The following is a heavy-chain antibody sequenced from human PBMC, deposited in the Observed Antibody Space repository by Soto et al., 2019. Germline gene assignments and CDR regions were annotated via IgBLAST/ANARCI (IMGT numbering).Heavy chain of an antibody. Sequence: ASVKVSCKASGYTFTGYYMHWVRQAPGQGLEWMGWINPNSGGTNYAQKFQGWVTMTRDTSISTAYMELSRLRSDDTAVYYCARGYYDILTGYYKAPETPWGQETLVTVSS. CDR2: INPNSGGT. CDR1: GYTFTGYY. D-gene: IGHD3-9*01. J-gene: IGHJ5*02. V-gene: IGHV1-2*04. CDR3: ARGYYDILTGYYKAPETP.